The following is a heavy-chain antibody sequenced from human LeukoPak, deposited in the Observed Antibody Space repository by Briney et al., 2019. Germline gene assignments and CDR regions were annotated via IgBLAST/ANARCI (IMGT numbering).Heavy chain of an antibody. D-gene: IGHD1-26*01. J-gene: IGHJ4*02. CDR3: AREGNYYAFDY. CDR1: GFTFSDYY. V-gene: IGHV3-11*01. Sequence: GGSLRLSCAASGFTFSDYYMSWIRQAPGKGLEWVSDISSSGIIISYADSVKGRFTISRDNAKNSLFLQMNSLGAEDTAVYYCAREGNYYAFDYWGQGTLVTVSS. CDR2: ISSSGIII.